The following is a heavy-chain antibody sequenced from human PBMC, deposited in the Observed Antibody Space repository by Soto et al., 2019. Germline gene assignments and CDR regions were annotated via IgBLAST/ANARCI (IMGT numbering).Heavy chain of an antibody. D-gene: IGHD2-2*01. Sequence: QVQLVQSGAEVKKPGASVKVSCKASGYTFTSYGIGWVRQAPGQGLEWMGWISAYNGNTNYAQQLQGRVTMTTHTSTSTAYMELRSLRSDDTPVYYCARATKALFPGLFDYWGQGTLVTVSS. CDR2: ISAYNGNT. CDR1: GYTFTSYG. CDR3: ARATKALFPGLFDY. J-gene: IGHJ4*02. V-gene: IGHV1-18*01.